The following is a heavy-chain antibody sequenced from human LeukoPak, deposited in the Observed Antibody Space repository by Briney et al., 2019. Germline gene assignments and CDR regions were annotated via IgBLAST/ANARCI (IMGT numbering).Heavy chain of an antibody. CDR2: FSGSGTYV. V-gene: IGHV3-23*01. CDR1: GFIFSNYA. Sequence: GGSLRLSCAASGFIFSNYAMSWVRQAPGKGLEWVSSFSGSGTYVYYADSVKGRFTISRDNSKNTLHLQMNSLRVEDTALYYCAKTAGIAAAADFGYWGQGTLVTVSS. CDR3: AKTAGIAAAADFGY. D-gene: IGHD6-13*01. J-gene: IGHJ4*02.